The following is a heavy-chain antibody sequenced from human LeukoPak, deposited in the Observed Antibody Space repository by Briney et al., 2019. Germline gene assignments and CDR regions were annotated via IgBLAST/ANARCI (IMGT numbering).Heavy chain of an antibody. CDR3: AKKWSGDYDSSGVNDAFDI. J-gene: IGHJ3*02. Sequence: GGSLRLSCAASRFTFSTYWMHWVRQAPGKGLVWVSRINSDGSSTGYADSVKGRFTISRDNSKNTLYLQMNSLRAEDTAVYYCAKKWSGDYDSSGVNDAFDIWGQGTMVTVSS. CDR2: INSDGSST. V-gene: IGHV3-74*01. D-gene: IGHD3-22*01. CDR1: RFTFSTYW.